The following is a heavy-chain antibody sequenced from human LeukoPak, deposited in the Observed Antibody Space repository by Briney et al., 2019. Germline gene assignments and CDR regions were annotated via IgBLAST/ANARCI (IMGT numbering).Heavy chain of an antibody. CDR3: ARVGLGRMDYFDY. CDR1: GGSISSGGYY. CDR2: IYYSGST. Sequence: SQNLSLTCTVSGGSISSGGYYWSWIRQHPGKGLEWIGYIYYSGSTYYNPSLKSRVTISVDTSKNQFSLKLSSVTAADTAVYYCARVGLGRMDYFDYWGQGTLVTVSS. J-gene: IGHJ4*02. D-gene: IGHD7-27*01. V-gene: IGHV4-31*03.